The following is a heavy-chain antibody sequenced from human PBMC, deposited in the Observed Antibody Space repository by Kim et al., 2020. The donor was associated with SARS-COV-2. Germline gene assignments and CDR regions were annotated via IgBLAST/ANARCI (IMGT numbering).Heavy chain of an antibody. CDR3: AIRRNRPYGLDV. D-gene: IGHD6-6*01. Sequence: SETLSLTCTVSGGSISSDTYYWNWIRQFPGEGLEWIGDISYSGGASYNPSLNSRVTFSLDTPNNQFSLNLRSVTAADTAVYFCAIRRNRPYGLDVWGQVTTVTVSS. CDR1: GGSISSDTYY. J-gene: IGHJ6*02. V-gene: IGHV4-31*03. CDR2: ISYSGGA.